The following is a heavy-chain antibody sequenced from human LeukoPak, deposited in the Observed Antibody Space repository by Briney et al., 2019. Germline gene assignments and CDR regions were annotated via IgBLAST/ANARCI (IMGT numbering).Heavy chain of an antibody. Sequence: ASVKVSCKASGYTFASYGISWVRQAPGQGLEWMGWISAYNGNTNYAQKLQGRVTMTRDTSTSTVYMELSSLRSEDTAVYYCAMRYFDWLSAFDIWGQGTMVTVSS. CDR2: ISAYNGNT. D-gene: IGHD3-9*01. CDR1: GYTFASYG. J-gene: IGHJ3*02. CDR3: AMRYFDWLSAFDI. V-gene: IGHV1-18*01.